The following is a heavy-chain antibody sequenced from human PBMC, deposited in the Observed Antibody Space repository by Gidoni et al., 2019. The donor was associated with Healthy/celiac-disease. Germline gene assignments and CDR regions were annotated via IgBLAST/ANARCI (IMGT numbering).Heavy chain of an antibody. CDR1: GGSISSGGYS. CDR2: VDHSGST. V-gene: IGHV4-30-2*01. CDR3: ARSRSPYYDSSGYCDY. D-gene: IGHD3-22*01. Sequence: QLQLQESGSGLVKPSQTLSLTCAVSGGSISSGGYSWSWIRQPPGKGLEWIGYVDHSGSTYYNPSLKSRVTISVDRSKNQFSLKLSSVTAADTAVYYCARSRSPYYDSSGYCDYWGQGTLVTVSS. J-gene: IGHJ4*02.